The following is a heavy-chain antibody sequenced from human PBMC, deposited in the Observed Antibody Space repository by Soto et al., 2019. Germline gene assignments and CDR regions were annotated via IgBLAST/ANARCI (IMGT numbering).Heavy chain of an antibody. CDR3: ARVCLGYCSGGSSDY. CDR2: ISSSSSTI. V-gene: IGHV3-48*02. Sequence: PGGSLRLSCAASGFTFSSYSMNWVRQAPGKGLEWVSYISSSSSTIYYADSVKGRFTISRDNAKNSLYLQMNSLRDEDTAVYYCARVCLGYCSGGSSDYWGQGTLVTVSS. D-gene: IGHD2-15*01. J-gene: IGHJ4*02. CDR1: GFTFSSYS.